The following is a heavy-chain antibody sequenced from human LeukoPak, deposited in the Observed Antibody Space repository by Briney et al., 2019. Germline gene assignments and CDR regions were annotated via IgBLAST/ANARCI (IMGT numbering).Heavy chain of an antibody. V-gene: IGHV4-30-2*01. CDR1: GGSISSGGYY. CDR3: ARIPYDSSGLPYFDY. D-gene: IGHD3-22*01. CDR2: IYHSGST. J-gene: IGHJ4*02. Sequence: SETLSLTCTVSGGSISSGGYYWSWIRQPPGKGLEWIGYIYHSGSTYYNPSLKSRVTISVDRSKNQFSLKLSSVTAADTAVYYCARIPYDSSGLPYFDYWGQGTLVTVSS.